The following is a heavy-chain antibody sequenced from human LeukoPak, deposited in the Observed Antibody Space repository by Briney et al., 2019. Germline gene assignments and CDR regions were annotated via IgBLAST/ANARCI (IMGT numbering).Heavy chain of an antibody. CDR1: GFTFSSYW. CDR3: ARDLTGAVFDF. D-gene: IGHD1-26*01. Sequence: GGSLRLSCAASGFTFSSYWMHWVRQAPGKGLVCVSRITSDGSSTSYADSVRGRFTISRDNAKNTVYLQMNSLRAEDTAVYYCARDLTGAVFDFWGQGNLVTVSS. V-gene: IGHV3-74*01. CDR2: ITSDGSST. J-gene: IGHJ4*02.